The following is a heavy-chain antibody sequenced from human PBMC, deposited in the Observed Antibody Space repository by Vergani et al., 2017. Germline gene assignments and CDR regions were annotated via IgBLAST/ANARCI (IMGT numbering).Heavy chain of an antibody. Sequence: QLQLQESGPGLVKPSETLSLTCTVSGGSISSSSYYWGWIRQPPGKGLEWIGSIHPGDTDTSYSPSFQGQVTSSADKSISTAYLQWSSLKASDTAKYYCATNEKYQLPSRTHYYMDVWGKGTTVTVSS. CDR1: GGSISSSSYY. D-gene: IGHD2-2*01. CDR3: ATNEKYQLPSRTHYYMDV. V-gene: IGHV4-39*07. J-gene: IGHJ6*03. CDR2: IHPGDTDT.